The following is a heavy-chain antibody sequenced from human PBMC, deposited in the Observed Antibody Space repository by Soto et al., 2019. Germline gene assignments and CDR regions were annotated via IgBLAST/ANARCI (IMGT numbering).Heavy chain of an antibody. CDR2: ISAGGGST. J-gene: IGHJ6*02. CDR1: RFTFSNYA. D-gene: IGHD1-26*01. Sequence: EVQLLESGGNLVQPGGSLRLSCAASRFTFSNYAMSWVRQAPGKGLEWVSAISAGGGSTNYADSVKGRFTIARDNSKNTVYLQMNSLRAEDTAVYYCANLVGAGGITGGRDDWGRGTPVTVSS. V-gene: IGHV3-23*01. CDR3: ANLVGAGGITGGRDD.